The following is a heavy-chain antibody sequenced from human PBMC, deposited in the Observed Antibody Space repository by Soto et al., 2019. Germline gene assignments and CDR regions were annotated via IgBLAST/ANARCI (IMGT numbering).Heavy chain of an antibody. Sequence: EVQLVESGGGLVQPGGSLRLSCAASGFTFRTYWLSWVRQVPGKGREWVANINLDGSEKNYVDSVKGRFTISRDNARNSLYLQMSSLRAEDTALYYCVRDGSTSWYSYDYHGMDVWGQGTTVTVSS. D-gene: IGHD5-18*01. CDR3: VRDGSTSWYSYDYHGMDV. V-gene: IGHV3-7*05. CDR1: GFTFRTYW. CDR2: INLDGSEK. J-gene: IGHJ6*02.